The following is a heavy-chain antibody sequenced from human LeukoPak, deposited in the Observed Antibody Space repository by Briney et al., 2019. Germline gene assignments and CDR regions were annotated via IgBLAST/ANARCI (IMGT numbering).Heavy chain of an antibody. Sequence: LILYCPLYGLHFDIHRLHCVLHLLDHVLLFLPHLNPDGVTTTYADSVNRRFTISSDNANNTSYLQMTRLRAEDTAIYYCTRGATDYYEANYFDLWGRGTLVTVST. J-gene: IGHJ2*01. CDR2: LNPDGVTT. V-gene: IGHV3-74*01. D-gene: IGHD3-22*01. CDR1: GLHFDIHR. CDR3: TRGATDYYEANYFDL.